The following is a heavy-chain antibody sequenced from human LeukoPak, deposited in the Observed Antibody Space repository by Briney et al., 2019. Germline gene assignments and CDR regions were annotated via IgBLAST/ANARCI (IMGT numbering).Heavy chain of an antibody. D-gene: IGHD3-10*01. CDR1: GGSFSGYY. J-gene: IGHJ5*02. CDR3: ARERAMVRGVRGGNWFDP. V-gene: IGHV4-34*01. CDR2: INHSGST. Sequence: SETLSLTCAVYGGSFSGYYWSWIRQPPGKGLEWIGEINHSGSTNYNPSLKSRVTISVDTSKNQFSLKLSSVTAADTAVYYCARERAMVRGVRGGNWFDPWGQGTLVTVSS.